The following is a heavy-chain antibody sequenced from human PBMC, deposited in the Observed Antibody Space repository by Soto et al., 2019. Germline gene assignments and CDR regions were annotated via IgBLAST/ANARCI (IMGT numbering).Heavy chain of an antibody. D-gene: IGHD1-26*01. Sequence: PSEILSLTCGVSDDSISSSNFYWGWLRQSPGKGLEWIGSFYYGGSTYYNPSLTGRVTISVDTSKNQFSLRLNSVTVADTSVFYCARARVGSAFDVWGPGTLVTVSS. J-gene: IGHJ3*01. CDR3: ARARVGSAFDV. CDR1: DDSISSSNFY. CDR2: FYYGGST. V-gene: IGHV4-39*01.